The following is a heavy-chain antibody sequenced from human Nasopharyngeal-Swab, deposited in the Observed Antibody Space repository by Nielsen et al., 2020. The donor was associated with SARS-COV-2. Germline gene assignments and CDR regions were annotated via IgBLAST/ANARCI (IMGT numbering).Heavy chain of an antibody. CDR3: ARQSGGYSGYDSGALDI. J-gene: IGHJ3*02. CDR1: GGSFSGYY. CDR2: INHSGST. Sequence: SETLSLTCAVYGGSFSGYYWSWIRQPPGKGLEWIGEINHSGSTYYNPSLKSRVTISVDTSKNQFSLKLSSVTAADTAVYYCARQSGGYSGYDSGALDIWGQGTMVTVSS. V-gene: IGHV4-34*01. D-gene: IGHD5-12*01.